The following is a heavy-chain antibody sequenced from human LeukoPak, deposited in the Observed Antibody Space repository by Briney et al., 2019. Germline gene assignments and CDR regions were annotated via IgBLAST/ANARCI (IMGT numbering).Heavy chain of an antibody. J-gene: IGHJ5*02. CDR2: IYYSGST. Sequence: SETLSLTCTVSGGSISSYYWSWIRQPPGEGLEWIGYIYYSGSTNYNPSLKSRVTISVDTSKNQFSLKLSSVTAAVTAVYYCARGNGGNSSPFDPWGQGTLVTVSS. CDR1: GGSISSYY. CDR3: ARGNGGNSSPFDP. D-gene: IGHD4-23*01. V-gene: IGHV4-59*01.